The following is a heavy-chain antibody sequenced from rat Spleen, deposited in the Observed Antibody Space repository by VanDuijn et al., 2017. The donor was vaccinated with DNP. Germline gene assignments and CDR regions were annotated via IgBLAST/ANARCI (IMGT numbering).Heavy chain of an antibody. Sequence: EVQLVESGGDLVQPGRSLKLSCVVSGFTFNNYWMTWIRQVPGKGLEWVASIISSGGSTYYPDSVKGRFTISRDNAKNTLYLQMNSLRSEDTATYYCARHYYDGSYYFDYWGQGVMVTVSS. D-gene: IGHD1-12*02. CDR1: GFTFNNYW. CDR2: IISSGGST. J-gene: IGHJ2*01. V-gene: IGHV5-31*01. CDR3: ARHYYDGSYYFDY.